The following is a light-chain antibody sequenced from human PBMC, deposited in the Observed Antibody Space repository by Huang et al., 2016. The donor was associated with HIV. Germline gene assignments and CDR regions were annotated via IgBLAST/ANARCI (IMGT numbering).Light chain of an antibody. Sequence: EIVLTQSPATLSVSPGDRATLSCRPSQSVSSNLAWHQQKPGQAPRLLIYGASTRATAIPARFSGSGSGTEFTLTISSLQSEDIAVYYCQQYNNWPLSFGGGTKVEIK. J-gene: IGKJ4*01. CDR2: GAS. CDR1: QSVSSN. CDR3: QQYNNWPLS. V-gene: IGKV3-15*01.